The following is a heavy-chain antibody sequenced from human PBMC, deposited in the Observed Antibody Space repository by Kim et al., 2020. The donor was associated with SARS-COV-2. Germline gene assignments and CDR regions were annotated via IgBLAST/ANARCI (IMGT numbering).Heavy chain of an antibody. Sequence: SETLSLTRAVDGGSFGGYSWTWIRQPPGKGLEWIGEINHSGSTTYNPSLKSRVTISLDTSKNQFSLRLKSVTAADTAVYYCARGKSEISMIVVVMTGASYYFDFWGQGNLVTVSS. CDR1: GGSFGGYS. CDR3: ARGKSEISMIVVVMTGASYYFDF. J-gene: IGHJ4*02. D-gene: IGHD3-22*01. CDR2: INHSGST. V-gene: IGHV4-34*01.